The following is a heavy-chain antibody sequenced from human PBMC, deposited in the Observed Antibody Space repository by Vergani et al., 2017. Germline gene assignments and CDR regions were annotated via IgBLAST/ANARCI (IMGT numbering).Heavy chain of an antibody. D-gene: IGHD3-3*01. CDR3: TTSPHPYYDFWSGQYGMDV. J-gene: IGHJ6*02. V-gene: IGHV3-13*01. CDR2: IGTAGDT. CDR1: GFTFSSYD. Sequence: VQLVESGGGVVQPGRSLRLYCAASGFTFSSYDMHWVRQATGKGLELVSAIGTAGDTYYPGSVKGRFTLSRETAKNALYLQVNSLRAVDTAVYYCTTSPHPYYDFWSGQYGMDVWGQGTTVTVSS.